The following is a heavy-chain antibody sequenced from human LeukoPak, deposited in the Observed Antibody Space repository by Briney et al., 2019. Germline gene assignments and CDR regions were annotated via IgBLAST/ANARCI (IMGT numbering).Heavy chain of an antibody. CDR3: VRDGRDLVTMFDY. CDR2: MYYGGTT. D-gene: IGHD2-21*02. Sequence: SETLSLTCTVSGGSINRSDYYWGWIRQPPGKGLEWIGNMYYGGTTFYNPSLKSRVTISIDTSKNQFSLKLNSVTAADTAVYYCVRDGRDLVTMFDYWGQGTLVTVSS. CDR1: GGSINRSDYY. V-gene: IGHV4-39*07. J-gene: IGHJ4*02.